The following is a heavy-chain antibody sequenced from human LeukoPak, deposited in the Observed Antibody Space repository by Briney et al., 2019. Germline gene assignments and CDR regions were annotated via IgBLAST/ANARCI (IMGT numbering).Heavy chain of an antibody. J-gene: IGHJ3*01. V-gene: IGHV4-38-2*01. CDR2: IYHSGST. CDR3: ARHVSLDIVVVPAAISV. CDR1: GYYISSGYY. Sequence: PSETLSLTCAVSGYYISSGYYWGWIRQPPGKGLEWIGSIYHSGSTYYNPSLKSRVTISVDTSKNQFSLKLSSVTAADTAVYYCARHVSLDIVVVPAAISVWGQGTMVIVSS. D-gene: IGHD2-2*01.